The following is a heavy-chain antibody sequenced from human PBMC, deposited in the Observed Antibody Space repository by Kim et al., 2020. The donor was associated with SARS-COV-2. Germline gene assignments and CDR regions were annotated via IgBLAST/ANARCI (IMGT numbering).Heavy chain of an antibody. J-gene: IGHJ4*02. D-gene: IGHD6-13*01. CDR1: GGSISSYY. CDR3: ARVGDSSNVFDY. CDR2: IYYSGST. Sequence: SETLSLTCTVSGGSISSYYWSWIRQPPGKGLEWIWYIYYSGSTNYNPSLKSRVTISVDTSKNQFSLKLSSVTAADTAVYYCARVGDSSNVFDYWGQGTLVTVCS. V-gene: IGHV4-59*13.